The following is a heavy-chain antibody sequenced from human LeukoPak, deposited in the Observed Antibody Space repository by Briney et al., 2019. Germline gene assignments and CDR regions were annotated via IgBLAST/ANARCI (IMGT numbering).Heavy chain of an antibody. D-gene: IGHD2-15*01. J-gene: IGHJ5*02. CDR2: ISSSGSTI. Sequence: GGSLRLSCAASGFTFSSYEMNWVRQAPGKGLEWGSYISSSGSTIYYADSVKGRFTISRDNAKNSLYLQMNSLRAEDTAVYYCARLVVAATRPSNWFDPWGQGTLVTVSS. CDR1: GFTFSSYE. CDR3: ARLVVAATRPSNWFDP. V-gene: IGHV3-48*03.